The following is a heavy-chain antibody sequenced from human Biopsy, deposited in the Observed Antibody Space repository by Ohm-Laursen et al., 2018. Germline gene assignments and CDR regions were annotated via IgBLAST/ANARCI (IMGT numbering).Heavy chain of an antibody. CDR1: GGSISSSTTYY. CDR2: IYNTETT. Sequence: SDTLSPTCTVSGGSISSSTTYYWAWLRQPPGKGLEWIGSIYNTETTFYNPSLKSRVTISVDASTNQFSLKVSSVTAADTALYFCARHPTGFWFDPWGHGTLVTVSS. CDR3: ARHPTGFWFDP. J-gene: IGHJ5*02. V-gene: IGHV4-39*01.